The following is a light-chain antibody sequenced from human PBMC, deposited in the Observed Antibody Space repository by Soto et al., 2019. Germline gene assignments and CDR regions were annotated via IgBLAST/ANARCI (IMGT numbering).Light chain of an antibody. CDR2: KAS. CDR3: QQYSSYPPLT. J-gene: IGKJ4*01. Sequence: STLSASVGDRVSITCRASQTINNLMAWYQQKPGQAPKLLIYKASNLEAGVPSRFSGSGSGTEFTLTISSLQPDDFATYYCQQYSSYPPLTFGGGTKVDIK. CDR1: QTINNL. V-gene: IGKV1-5*03.